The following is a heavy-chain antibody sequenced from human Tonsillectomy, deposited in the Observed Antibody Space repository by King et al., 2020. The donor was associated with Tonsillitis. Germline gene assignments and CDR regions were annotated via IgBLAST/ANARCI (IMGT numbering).Heavy chain of an antibody. CDR2: ISNDSSHR. Sequence: VQLVESGGGLVKPGGSLRLSCAASGFTFNPYSMNWVRQAPGKGLEWVSFISNDSSHRYYADSVKGRFTISRDSAKNSLYLKMNSLRAEDTAVYYCARVSSDAGWFDPWGQGTLVTVSS. J-gene: IGHJ5*02. D-gene: IGHD2/OR15-2a*01. CDR1: GFTFNPYS. V-gene: IGHV3-21*06. CDR3: ARVSSDAGWFDP.